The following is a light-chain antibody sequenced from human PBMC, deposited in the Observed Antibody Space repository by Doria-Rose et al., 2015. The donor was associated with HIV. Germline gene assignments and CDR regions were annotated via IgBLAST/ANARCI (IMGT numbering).Light chain of an antibody. CDR3: HQYGTSWT. J-gene: IGKJ1*01. CDR2: DGS. V-gene: IGKV3-20*01. Sequence: EIVMTQSPGTLSLSPGERATLSCRASQSFSSTYLAWYQQKPGQAPSLLIYDGSTRATGIPDRFSASGSGTDFTLTINRLEPEDFALYYCHQYGTSWTFGQRTKAEI. CDR1: QSFSSTY.